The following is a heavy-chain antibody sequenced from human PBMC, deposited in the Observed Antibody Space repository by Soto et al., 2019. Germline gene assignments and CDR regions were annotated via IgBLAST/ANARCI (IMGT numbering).Heavy chain of an antibody. D-gene: IGHD3-3*01. CDR2: ISGSGDSI. CDR3: AKEVGHFCH. V-gene: IGHV3-23*01. Sequence: EVQLLESGGGLVQPGGSLKLGCAASGFTFSSYAMSWVRQAPGQGLEWVSVISGSGDSIKYGDSVKGRFTISRDNSKNTLYLQLNSMRAEDAAVYYCAKEVGHFCHWGPGTLVTV. J-gene: IGHJ4*02. CDR1: GFTFSSYA.